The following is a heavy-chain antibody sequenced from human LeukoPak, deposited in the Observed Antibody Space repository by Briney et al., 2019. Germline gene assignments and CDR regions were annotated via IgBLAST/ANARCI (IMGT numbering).Heavy chain of an antibody. V-gene: IGHV3-74*01. CDR3: ARDSTSLREFDY. Sequence: GGSLRLSCAASGFTFSSYAMHWVRQAPGKGLVWVSRINSDGSSTSYADSVKGRFTISRDNAKNTLYLQMNSLRAEDTAVYYCARDSTSLREFDYWGQGTLVTVSS. CDR2: INSDGSST. J-gene: IGHJ4*02. CDR1: GFTFSSYA. D-gene: IGHD2-8*01.